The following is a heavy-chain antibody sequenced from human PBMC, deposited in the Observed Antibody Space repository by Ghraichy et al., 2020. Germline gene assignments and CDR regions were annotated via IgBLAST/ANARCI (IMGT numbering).Heavy chain of an antibody. J-gene: IGHJ4*02. CDR1: GLTFSGAW. CDR2: IKSNTDGGTT. CDR3: STDDPQWLPF. Sequence: LSLTCAASGLTFSGAWMTWVRQAPGKGLEWVGRIKSNTDGGTTEYAAPVTGRFTISRDDSKDTLFLQMNSLKIEDTAIYYCSTDDPQWLPFWGRGTLVTVSS. D-gene: IGHD6-19*01. V-gene: IGHV3-15*01.